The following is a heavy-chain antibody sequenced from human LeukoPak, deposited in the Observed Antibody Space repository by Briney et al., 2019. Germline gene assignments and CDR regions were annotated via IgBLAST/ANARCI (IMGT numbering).Heavy chain of an antibody. CDR2: ISYDGSNK. V-gene: IGHV3-30*18. CDR3: AKDRRIDYYYYMDV. D-gene: IGHD2-15*01. J-gene: IGHJ6*03. CDR1: GFTFSSYG. Sequence: GGSLRLSCAASGFTFSSYGMHWVRQAPGKGLEWVAVISYDGSNKYYADSVKGRFTISRDNSKNTLYLQMNSLRAEDTAVHYCAKDRRIDYYYYMDVWGKGTTVTVSS.